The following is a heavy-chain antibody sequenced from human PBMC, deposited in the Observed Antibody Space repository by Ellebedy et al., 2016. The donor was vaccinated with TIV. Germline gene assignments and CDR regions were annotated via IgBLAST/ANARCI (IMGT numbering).Heavy chain of an antibody. CDR1: GGSISSGGYY. V-gene: IGHV4-31*03. D-gene: IGHD3-22*01. J-gene: IGHJ3*02. Sequence: SETLSLTXTVSGGSISSGGYYWSWIRQHPGKGLEWIGYIYYSGSTYYNPSLKSRVTISVDTSKNQFSLKLSSVTAADTAVYYCARGNYYDSSGGGDAFDIWGQGTMVTVSS. CDR3: ARGNYYDSSGGGDAFDI. CDR2: IYYSGST.